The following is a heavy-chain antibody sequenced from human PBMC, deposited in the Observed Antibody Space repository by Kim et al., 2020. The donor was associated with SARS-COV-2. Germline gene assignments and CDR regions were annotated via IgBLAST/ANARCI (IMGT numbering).Heavy chain of an antibody. CDR2: ISYDGSNK. D-gene: IGHD6-19*01. Sequence: GGSLRLSCAASGFTFSSYGMHWVRQAPGKGLEWVAVISYDGSNKYYADSVKGRFTISRDNSKNTLYLQMNSLRAEDTAVYYCARERPGIGGWYEFWFDPWGQGTLVTVSS. CDR1: GFTFSSYG. CDR3: ARERPGIGGWYEFWFDP. J-gene: IGHJ5*02. V-gene: IGHV3-33*05.